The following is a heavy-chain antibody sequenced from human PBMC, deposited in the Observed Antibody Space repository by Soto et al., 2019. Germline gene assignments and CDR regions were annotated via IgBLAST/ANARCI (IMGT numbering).Heavy chain of an antibody. V-gene: IGHV1-18*01. D-gene: IGHD4-17*01. CDR2: ISGYNGNS. CDR1: GYTFNNLG. CDR3: ARDYGDAGDP. Sequence: QVHLVQSGAEVKKPGASVKVSCKTSGYTFNNLGISWVRQAPGQGFEWLGWISGYNGNSKYAQKFQGRVTMTTDTSTSTGSLELRSLNSDDSAVYYCARDYGDAGDPWGQGTLVTLSS. J-gene: IGHJ5*02.